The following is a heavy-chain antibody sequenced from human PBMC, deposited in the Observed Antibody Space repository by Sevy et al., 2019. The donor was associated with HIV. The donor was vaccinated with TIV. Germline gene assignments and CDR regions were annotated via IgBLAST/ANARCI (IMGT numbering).Heavy chain of an antibody. CDR1: GGSVTSGNYY. CDR3: ARVREAIYYFGMDV. Sequence: SETLSLTCTVSGGSVTSGNYYWTWIRQPAGKGREWIGYISYSGNTKYNPSLKSRVIISVDTSKTQFSLTLSSVTAADTAVYYCARVREAIYYFGMDVWGQGTTVTVSS. V-gene: IGHV4-61*01. J-gene: IGHJ6*02. CDR2: ISYSGNT.